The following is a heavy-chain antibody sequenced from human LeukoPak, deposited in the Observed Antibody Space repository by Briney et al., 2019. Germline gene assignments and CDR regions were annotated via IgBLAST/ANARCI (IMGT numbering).Heavy chain of an antibody. CDR2: VSGSGRST. D-gene: IGHD3-16*02. J-gene: IGHJ4*02. CDR3: AREGLGLRLGELSSFDY. V-gene: IGHV3-23*01. CDR1: GFSFNSYG. Sequence: PGGSLRLSCAASGFSFNSYGMNWVRQAPGKGLEWVSGVSGSGRSTYYVDPVKGRFTVSRDNSKNTLFLQMNNLRAEDTAVYYCAREGLGLRLGELSSFDYWGQGTLVTVSS.